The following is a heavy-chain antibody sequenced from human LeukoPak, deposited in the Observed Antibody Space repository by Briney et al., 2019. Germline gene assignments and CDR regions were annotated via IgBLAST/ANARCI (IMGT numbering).Heavy chain of an antibody. J-gene: IGHJ4*02. Sequence: ASVKVSCTASGYTFTSYDINWVRQATGQGLEWMGWMNPNSGNTGYAQKFQGRVTMTRNTSISTAYMELSSLRSEDTAVYYCARATTYYDFWRSDYFDYWGQGTLVTVSS. V-gene: IGHV1-8*01. CDR3: ARATTYYDFWRSDYFDY. D-gene: IGHD3-3*01. CDR2: MNPNSGNT. CDR1: GYTFTSYD.